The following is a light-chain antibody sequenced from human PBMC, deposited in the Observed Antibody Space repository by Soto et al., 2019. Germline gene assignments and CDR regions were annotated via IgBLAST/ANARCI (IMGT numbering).Light chain of an antibody. CDR3: QQYNSWPWT. Sequence: EIVMTQSPATLSVSPGERATLSCRASQSVSSNLAWYKQNPGQAPRLLIYGASTRATGIPARFSGSGSGTEFTLTISSLQSEDFAVYYCQQYNSWPWTFGQGTKV. V-gene: IGKV3-15*01. CDR2: GAS. CDR1: QSVSSN. J-gene: IGKJ1*01.